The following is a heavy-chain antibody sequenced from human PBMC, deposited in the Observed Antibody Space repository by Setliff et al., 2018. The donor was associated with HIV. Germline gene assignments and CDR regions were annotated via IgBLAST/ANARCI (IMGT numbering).Heavy chain of an antibody. D-gene: IGHD3-22*01. J-gene: IGHJ6*03. V-gene: IGHV3-7*03. CDR3: ARAYYHHSGAYWSTDYYYSYIDV. CDR1: GFTFSSYW. CDR2: IKEDGTEI. Sequence: GGSLRLSCAASGFTFSSYWMGWVRQAPGKGPEWVANIKEDGTEIYYVGSVKGRLTISRDNAKNSLYLQMDSLRAEDTAVYYCARAYYHHSGAYWSTDYYYSYIDVWGKGTTVTVSS.